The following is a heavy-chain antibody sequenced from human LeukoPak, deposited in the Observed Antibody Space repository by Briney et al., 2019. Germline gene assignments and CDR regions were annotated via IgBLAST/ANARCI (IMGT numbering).Heavy chain of an antibody. CDR1: GGSISSSSYY. V-gene: IGHV4-39*01. D-gene: IGHD3-10*01. CDR3: ARSGNSGFDY. Sequence: KSWETLSLTCTVSGGSISSSSYYWGWIRQSPGEGLEWIGSIYYSGTTYYNPSLKSRVTVSVDTSKNQFFLKLRSVTAADTTVYYCARSGNSGFDYWGQGTLVTVSS. CDR2: IYYSGTT. J-gene: IGHJ4*02.